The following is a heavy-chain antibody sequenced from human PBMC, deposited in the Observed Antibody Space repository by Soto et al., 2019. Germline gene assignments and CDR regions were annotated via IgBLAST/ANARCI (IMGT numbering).Heavy chain of an antibody. Sequence: VASVKVSCKASGYTFSDYYIHWVRQAPGQGLEWMGWINPNSGGTKYAPKFQGGVTMTRDTSITTAYMELSRLRSGDTAVYYCAREPATAKPEAVDFSGQGTLVTLSS. J-gene: IGHJ4*02. CDR1: GYTFSDYY. CDR2: INPNSGGT. CDR3: AREPATAKPEAVDF. D-gene: IGHD1-1*01. V-gene: IGHV1-2*02.